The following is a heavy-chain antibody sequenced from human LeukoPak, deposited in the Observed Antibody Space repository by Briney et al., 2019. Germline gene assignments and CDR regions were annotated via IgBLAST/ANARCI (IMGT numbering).Heavy chain of an antibody. CDR1: GGSISSGGYS. J-gene: IGHJ4*02. D-gene: IGHD6-6*01. CDR3: AREGYSSSEFDY. Sequence: SQTLSLTCAVSGGSISSGGYSWSWIRQPPGKGLEWIGYIYHSGSTYYNPSLKSRVTISVDRSKNQFSLKLSSVTAADTAVYYCAREGYSSSEFDYWAREPWSPSPQ. CDR2: IYHSGST. V-gene: IGHV4-30-2*01.